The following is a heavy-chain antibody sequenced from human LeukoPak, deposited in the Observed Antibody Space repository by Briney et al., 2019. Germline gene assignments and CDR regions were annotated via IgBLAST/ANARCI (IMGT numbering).Heavy chain of an antibody. D-gene: IGHD5-24*01. CDR2: IMPLFGTA. CDR1: GGTFNSYA. CDR3: ASGSLGDGYGVGDYYQYMDV. J-gene: IGHJ6*03. V-gene: IGHV1-69*05. Sequence: SVKVSCKASGGTFNSYAISWVRQAPGQGLEWMGGIMPLFGTANYAQEFQGRVTFTTDESASTAYMEVSSLRSEDTAVYYYASGSLGDGYGVGDYYQYMDVWGKGTTVTVSS.